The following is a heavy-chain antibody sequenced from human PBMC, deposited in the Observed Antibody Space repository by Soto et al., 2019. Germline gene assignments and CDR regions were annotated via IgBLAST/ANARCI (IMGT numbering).Heavy chain of an antibody. CDR1: GFPVSSNY. Sequence: PGGSLRLSCAASGFPVSSNYMSWVRQAPGKGLEWVSVIYSGGSTYYADSVKGRFTISRHNSKNTLYLQMNSLRAEDTAVYYCARGYSYGYYYYYYMDVWGKGTTVTVSS. V-gene: IGHV3-53*04. J-gene: IGHJ6*03. CDR3: ARGYSYGYYYYYYMDV. D-gene: IGHD5-18*01. CDR2: IYSGGST.